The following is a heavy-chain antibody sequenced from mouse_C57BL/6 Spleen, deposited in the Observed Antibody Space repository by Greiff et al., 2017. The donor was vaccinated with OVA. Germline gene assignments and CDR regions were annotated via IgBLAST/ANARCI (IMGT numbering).Heavy chain of an antibody. J-gene: IGHJ2*01. V-gene: IGHV1-80*01. Sequence: VKLMESGAELVKPGASVKISCKASGYAFSSYWMNWVKQRPGKGHEGIGQIYHGDGDTNYNGKFKGTATLTADKSSSTAYMQLSSLSSEDSAVYFCARGDYDGSSYFDYWGQGTTLTVSS. CDR2: IYHGDGDT. CDR3: ARGDYDGSSYFDY. CDR1: GYAFSSYW. D-gene: IGHD2-4*01.